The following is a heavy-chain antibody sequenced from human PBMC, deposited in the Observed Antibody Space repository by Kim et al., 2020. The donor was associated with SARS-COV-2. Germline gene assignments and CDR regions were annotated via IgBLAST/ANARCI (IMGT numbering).Heavy chain of an antibody. D-gene: IGHD3-22*01. CDR3: ALYYYDSSGYQYYFDY. J-gene: IGHJ4*02. CDR1: GYTFTSYG. Sequence: ASVKVSCKASGYTFTSYGISWVRQAPGQGLEWMGWISAYNGNTNYAQKLQGRVTMTTDTSTSTAYMELWSLRSDDTAVYYCALYYYDSSGYQYYFDYWGQGTLVTVSS. CDR2: ISAYNGNT. V-gene: IGHV1-18*04.